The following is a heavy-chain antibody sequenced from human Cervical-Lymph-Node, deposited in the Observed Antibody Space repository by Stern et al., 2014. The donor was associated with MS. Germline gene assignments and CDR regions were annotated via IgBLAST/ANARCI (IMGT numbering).Heavy chain of an antibody. D-gene: IGHD1-26*01. V-gene: IGHV1-46*01. Sequence: QVQLVQSGAEVMKPSASVNVSCKASGYTFTDYSIQWVRQVHGQGLEWMGMINPNGGRATYPRKLRGRVTMTRESSTATVKMELNSLRSEDTDVYYCARVAPTVGAAYWGQGTLVTVSS. J-gene: IGHJ4*02. CDR2: INPNGGRA. CDR1: GYTFTDYS. CDR3: ARVAPTVGAAY.